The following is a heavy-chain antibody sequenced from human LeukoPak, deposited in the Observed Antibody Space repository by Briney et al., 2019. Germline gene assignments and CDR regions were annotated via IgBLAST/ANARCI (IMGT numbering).Heavy chain of an antibody. D-gene: IGHD5-18*01. CDR1: GGSISSSTYY. CDR3: ARGGYSYGPPNFDY. J-gene: IGHJ4*02. V-gene: IGHV4-39*07. CDR2: VHYSGGS. Sequence: SETLSLTCTVSGGSISSSTYYWGWIRQSPGKGLEWIGSVHYSGGSYYSPSLKSRVTISLYTSKNQFSLKLSSVTAADTAVYYCARGGYSYGPPNFDYWGQGTLVTVSS.